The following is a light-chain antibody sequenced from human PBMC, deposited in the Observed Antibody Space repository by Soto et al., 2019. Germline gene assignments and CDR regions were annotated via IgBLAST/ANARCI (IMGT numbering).Light chain of an antibody. Sequence: QSVLTQPASVSGSPGQSITISCTGNSSDFGGYNYVAWYQQHLGKAPKLIIYDVAVRPSGVSNRFSGSKSGNTASLAISGLQAEDEAHYYCSSYTGASALYVFGTGTKVTVL. CDR3: SSYTGASALYV. V-gene: IGLV2-14*03. CDR1: SSDFGGYNY. J-gene: IGLJ1*01. CDR2: DVA.